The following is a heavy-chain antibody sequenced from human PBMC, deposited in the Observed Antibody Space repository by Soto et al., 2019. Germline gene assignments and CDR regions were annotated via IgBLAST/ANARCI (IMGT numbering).Heavy chain of an antibody. V-gene: IGHV4-34*01. J-gene: IGHJ6*03. D-gene: IGHD3-3*01. CDR1: GGSFSGYY. Sequence: SETLSLACAVYGGSFSGYYWSWIHQPPGKGLEWIGEINHSGSTNYNPSLKSRVTISVDTSKNQFSLKLSSVTAADTAVYYCARLKFDFWSGYYLYYYYYYMDVWGNGTTVTVSS. CDR2: INHSGST. CDR3: ARLKFDFWSGYYLYYYYYYMDV.